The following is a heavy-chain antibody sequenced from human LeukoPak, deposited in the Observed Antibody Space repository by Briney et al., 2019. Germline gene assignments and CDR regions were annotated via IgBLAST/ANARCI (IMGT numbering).Heavy chain of an antibody. CDR1: GGTFSSYA. V-gene: IGHV1-69*13. Sequence: GASVKVSCKASGGTFSSYAISWVRQAPGQGLEWMGGIIPIFSTANYAQKFQGRVTITADESTSTAYMELSSLRSEDTAVYYCARSGYCSGGSCYPAEYYGMDVWGQGTTVTVSS. D-gene: IGHD2-15*01. CDR3: ARSGYCSGGSCYPAEYYGMDV. CDR2: IIPIFSTA. J-gene: IGHJ6*02.